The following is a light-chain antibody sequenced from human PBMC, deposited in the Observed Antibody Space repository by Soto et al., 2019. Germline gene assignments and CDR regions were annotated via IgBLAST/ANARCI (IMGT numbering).Light chain of an antibody. Sequence: EVVMSQSPGTLSLSPGERATLSCRASQSVSSSYLAWYQQKPGQAPRLLIYAASIRATDIPDRFSGSGSGTDFTLTISRLETEDFAVFYCQQYGSSSITFGQGPRLEIK. V-gene: IGKV3-20*01. CDR3: QQYGSSSIT. CDR2: AAS. J-gene: IGKJ5*01. CDR1: QSVSSSY.